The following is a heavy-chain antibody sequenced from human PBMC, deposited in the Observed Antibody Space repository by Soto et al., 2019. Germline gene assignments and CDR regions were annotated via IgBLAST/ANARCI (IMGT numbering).Heavy chain of an antibody. CDR1: GFTFSSYA. CDR2: ISSNGGST. D-gene: IGHD3-10*01. V-gene: IGHV3-64D*06. J-gene: IGHJ6*02. CDR3: ARTSGSGLYYYYGMDV. Sequence: GGSLRLSCSASGFTFSSYAMHWVRQAPGKGLEYVSAISSNGGSTYYADSVKGRFTISRDNSKNTLYLQMSSLRAEDTAVYYCARTSGSGLYYYYGMDVWGQGTTVTVSS.